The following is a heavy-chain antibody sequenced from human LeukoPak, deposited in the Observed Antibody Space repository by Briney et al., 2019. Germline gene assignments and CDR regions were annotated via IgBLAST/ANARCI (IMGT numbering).Heavy chain of an antibody. J-gene: IGHJ6*03. CDR1: GGSISSYY. CDR2: IYTSGST. CDR3: ARGVLRYFDWLSVVNYYYYMDV. D-gene: IGHD3-9*01. V-gene: IGHV4-4*07. Sequence: SETLSLTCTVSGGSISSYYWSWIRQPAGKGLEWIGRIYTSGSTNYNPSLKSRVTMSVDTSKNQFSLKLSSLTAADTAVYYCARGVLRYFDWLSVVNYYYYMDVWGKGTTVTISS.